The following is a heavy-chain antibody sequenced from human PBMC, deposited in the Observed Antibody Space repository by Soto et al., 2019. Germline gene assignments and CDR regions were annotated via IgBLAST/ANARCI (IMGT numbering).Heavy chain of an antibody. J-gene: IGHJ4*02. CDR3: ARDLRFVDLHYYFDS. Sequence: GASVKVSCKASGYTFTSYYMHWVRQAPGQGLEWMGIINPSGGSTSYAQKFQGRVTMTRDTSTSTVYMELSSLRSEDTAVYYCARDLRFVDLHYYFDSWGQGTLVTVS. D-gene: IGHD3-10*01. CDR1: GYTFTSYY. V-gene: IGHV1-46*01. CDR2: INPSGGST.